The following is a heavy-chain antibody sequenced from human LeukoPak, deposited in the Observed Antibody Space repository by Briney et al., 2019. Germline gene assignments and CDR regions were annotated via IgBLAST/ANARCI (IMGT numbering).Heavy chain of an antibody. Sequence: SETLSLTCTVSGGSISSSSYYWGWIRQPPGKGLEWIGSIYYSGSTYYNPSLKSRVTISVDTSKNQFSLKLRSVTAADTAVYYCARIGKTSVLRYFDWLPFDYWGQGTLVTVSS. D-gene: IGHD3-9*01. CDR3: ARIGKTSVLRYFDWLPFDY. J-gene: IGHJ4*02. CDR1: GGSISSSSYY. V-gene: IGHV4-39*07. CDR2: IYYSGST.